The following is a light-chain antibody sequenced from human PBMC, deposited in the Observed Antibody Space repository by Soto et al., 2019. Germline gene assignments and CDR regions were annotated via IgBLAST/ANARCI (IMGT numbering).Light chain of an antibody. J-gene: IGLJ1*01. CDR1: SSDVGGYNY. V-gene: IGLV2-14*01. CDR3: NSYTSSSTLYV. Sequence: QSALTQPASVSGSPGQSITISCTGTSSDVGGYNYVSWYQQHPGKAPKLMIYDVSNRPSGVSNRFSGSKSGNTASLTISGLQAEDEADYYCNSYTSSSTLYVFGTGTQLTV. CDR2: DVS.